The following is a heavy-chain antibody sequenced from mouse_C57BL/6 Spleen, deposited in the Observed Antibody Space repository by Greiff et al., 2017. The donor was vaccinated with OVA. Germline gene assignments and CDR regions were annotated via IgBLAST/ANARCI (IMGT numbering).Heavy chain of an antibody. Sequence: QVQLQQPGAELVMPGASVKLSCKASGYTFTSYWMHWVKQRPGQGLEWIGEIAPSDSDTTYHQKFQGKSPLTVDTSSSTAYMQLISLTSEDSAFYYCARSAGRSTMVTSWFAYWGQGTLVTVSA. CDR3: ARSAGRSTMVTSWFAY. J-gene: IGHJ3*01. D-gene: IGHD2-2*01. CDR2: IAPSDSDT. V-gene: IGHV1-69*01. CDR1: GYTFTSYW.